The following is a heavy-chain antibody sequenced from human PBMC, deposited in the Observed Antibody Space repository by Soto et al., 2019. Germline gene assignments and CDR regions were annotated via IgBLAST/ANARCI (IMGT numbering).Heavy chain of an antibody. Sequence: GESLKISCKGSGYSFTSYWIGWVRQMPGKGLEWMGITYPGDSDTRYSPSFQGQVTISADKSISTAYLQWSSLKASDTAMYYCARAYYDVGSGYPKNYYFDDWGQGTLVTVAS. V-gene: IGHV5-51*01. D-gene: IGHD3-3*01. CDR1: GYSFTSYW. CDR2: TYPGDSDT. CDR3: ARAYYDVGSGYPKNYYFDD. J-gene: IGHJ4*02.